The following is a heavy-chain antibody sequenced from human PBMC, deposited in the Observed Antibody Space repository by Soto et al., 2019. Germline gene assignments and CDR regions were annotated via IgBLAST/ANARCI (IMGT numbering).Heavy chain of an antibody. D-gene: IGHD3-22*01. CDR1: GFSFSSYD. CDR2: ISSSGSTM. Sequence: EVRLVESGGGLVQPGGSLRLSCAASGFSFSSYDINWVRQAPGKGLEWVSYISSSGSTMYYADSVKGRFTISRDNAKNSLYLQMRSLGAEDTAVYYCARFGHESSGPWAPFDSWGQGTLVTVSS. J-gene: IGHJ4*02. CDR3: ARFGHESSGPWAPFDS. V-gene: IGHV3-48*03.